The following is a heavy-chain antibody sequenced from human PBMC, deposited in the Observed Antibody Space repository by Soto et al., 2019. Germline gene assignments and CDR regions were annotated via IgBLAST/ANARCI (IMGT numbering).Heavy chain of an antibody. J-gene: IGHJ4*02. CDR2: VYYSGST. Sequence: PSETLSLTCAVSGVSIHNSHSFWAWIRQPPGKGLEFIGSVYYSGSTNYNPSLKSRVTISVDTSKNQFSLKLSSVTAADTAVYYCARGGVWYSSSWLDYWGQGTLVTVSS. CDR1: GVSIHNSHSF. D-gene: IGHD6-13*01. V-gene: IGHV4-39*07. CDR3: ARGGVWYSSSWLDY.